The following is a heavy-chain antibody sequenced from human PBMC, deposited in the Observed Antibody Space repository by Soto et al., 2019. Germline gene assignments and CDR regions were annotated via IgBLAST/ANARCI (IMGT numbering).Heavy chain of an antibody. V-gene: IGHV3-30-3*01. CDR2: ISYDGSNK. Sequence: PGGSLRLSCAASGFTFSSYAMHWVRQAPGKGLEWVAVISYDGSNKYYADSVKGRFTIYRDNSKNTLYRQMNNLRAEDTAVYCCARVSDSSGYNYWGQGTLVTGSS. CDR1: GFTFSSYA. D-gene: IGHD3-22*01. CDR3: ARVSDSSGYNY. J-gene: IGHJ4*02.